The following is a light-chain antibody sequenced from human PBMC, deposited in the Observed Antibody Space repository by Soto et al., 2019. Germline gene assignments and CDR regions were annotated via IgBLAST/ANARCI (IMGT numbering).Light chain of an antibody. CDR3: QQSYSAPLT. CDR2: AAS. Sequence: DIQMTQAQSSLSASVGDRVTVTCRASQSISSYLNWYQQKPGKAPKLLIYAASSLQSGVPSRFSGSGSGTDFTLTISNLQPEDFGTYYCQQSYSAPLTFGGGTKVEIK. CDR1: QSISSY. V-gene: IGKV1-39*01. J-gene: IGKJ4*01.